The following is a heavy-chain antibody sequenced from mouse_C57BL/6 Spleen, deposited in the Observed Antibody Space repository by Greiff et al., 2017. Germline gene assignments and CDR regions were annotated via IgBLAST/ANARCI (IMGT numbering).Heavy chain of an antibody. V-gene: IGHV5-6*01. CDR2: ISSGGSYT. Sequence: EVKLMESGGDLVKPGVSLKLSCAASGFTFSSYGMSWVRQTPDKRLEWVATISSGGSYTYYPDSVKGRFTISRDNAKNTLYLQMSSLKSEDTAMYYCARHDYDGSYYYAMDYWGQGTSVTVSS. D-gene: IGHD2-3*01. J-gene: IGHJ4*01. CDR3: ARHDYDGSYYYAMDY. CDR1: GFTFSSYG.